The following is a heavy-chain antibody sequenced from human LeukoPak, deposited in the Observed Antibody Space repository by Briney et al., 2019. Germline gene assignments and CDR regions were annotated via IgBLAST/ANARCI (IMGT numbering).Heavy chain of an antibody. Sequence: SETLSLTCTVSGGSISSGSYYWSWIRQPAGKGLEWIGRIYTSGSTNYNPSLKSRVTISVDTSKNQFSLKLSSVTAADTAVYYCARRRPLRGFDYWGQGTLVTVSS. CDR2: IYTSGST. D-gene: IGHD3-3*01. V-gene: IGHV4-61*02. CDR1: GGSISSGSYY. J-gene: IGHJ4*02. CDR3: ARRRPLRGFDY.